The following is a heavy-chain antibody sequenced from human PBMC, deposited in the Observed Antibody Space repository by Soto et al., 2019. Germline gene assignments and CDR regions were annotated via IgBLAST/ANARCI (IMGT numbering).Heavy chain of an antibody. J-gene: IGHJ4*02. CDR3: ARCRDTSVYVPFCDS. D-gene: IGHD3-22*01. CDR1: GGFTRGSY. CDR2: IFYIGTT. Sequence: PSETLSLTCTVSGGFTRGSYWGWIRQSPGKGLEWIGYIFYIGTTNYNPSLGSRVTMSLDTSKTQFSLKLNSVTAADTAMYYCARCRDTSVYVPFCDSWGQGPLVTVSS. V-gene: IGHV4-59*01.